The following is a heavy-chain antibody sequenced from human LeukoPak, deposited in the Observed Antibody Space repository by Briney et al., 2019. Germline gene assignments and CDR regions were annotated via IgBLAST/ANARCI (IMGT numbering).Heavy chain of an antibody. J-gene: IGHJ4*02. V-gene: IGHV3-23*01. CDR2: ISGSGGTI. Sequence: PGGSLRLSCAASGFTFSSYAMSWVRQAPPRGLQWVSGISGSGGTIYYADSVKGRFTISRDNSKNTLYLQMNSLRAEDTAVYYCAKVQEMATILPPFHYWGQGTLVTVSS. CDR1: GFTFSSYA. D-gene: IGHD5-24*01. CDR3: AKVQEMATILPPFHY.